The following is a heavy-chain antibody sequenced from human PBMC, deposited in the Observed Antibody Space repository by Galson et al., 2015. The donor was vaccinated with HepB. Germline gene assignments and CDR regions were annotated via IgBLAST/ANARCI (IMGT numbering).Heavy chain of an antibody. J-gene: IGHJ5*02. Sequence: TLSLTCAVYLGSFSGYYWTWIRQPPGKGLEWIGEINHSGNTNYNPSLKSRLTISVDTSKNQFSLKLTSVTAADAAVYYCARGLYISGSYSRFDPWGQGTLVTVSS. CDR3: ARGLYISGSYSRFDP. D-gene: IGHD3-10*01. CDR1: LGSFSGYY. V-gene: IGHV4-34*01. CDR2: INHSGNT.